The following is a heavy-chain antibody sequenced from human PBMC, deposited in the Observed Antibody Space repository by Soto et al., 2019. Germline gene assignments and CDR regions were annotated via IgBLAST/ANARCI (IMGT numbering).Heavy chain of an antibody. Sequence: QVQLQQWGAGLLKPSETLSLTSAVYGGSFSGYYWSWIRQPPGKGLEWIGEINHSGITNYNPSPHRRDTISVDTSKNPFSLRLSSVTAADTAVYFCARGVRFVEWFYYYYYGMHVWGQGTTVTVSS. CDR1: GGSFSGYY. D-gene: IGHD3-3*01. V-gene: IGHV4-34*01. CDR3: ARGVRFVEWFYYYYYGMHV. J-gene: IGHJ6*02. CDR2: INHSGIT.